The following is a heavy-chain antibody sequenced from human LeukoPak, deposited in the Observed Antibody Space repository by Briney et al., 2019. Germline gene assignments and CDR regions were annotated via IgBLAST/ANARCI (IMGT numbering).Heavy chain of an antibody. D-gene: IGHD2-2*01. Sequence: PSETLSLTCTVSGGSISSYYWSWIRQPAGKGLEWIGRIYTSGSTNYNPSLKSRVTMSVDTSKNQFSLKLSSVTAADTAVYYCAREHPVPAAANWFDPWGQGTLVTVSS. CDR3: AREHPVPAAANWFDP. J-gene: IGHJ5*02. V-gene: IGHV4-4*07. CDR2: IYTSGST. CDR1: GGSISSYY.